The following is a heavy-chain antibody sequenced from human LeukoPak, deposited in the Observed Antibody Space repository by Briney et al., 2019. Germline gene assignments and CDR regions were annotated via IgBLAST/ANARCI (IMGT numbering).Heavy chain of an antibody. CDR1: GFTFSSYS. Sequence: GGSLRLSCAASGFTFSSYSMNWVRQAPGKGLEWVSSISSSSSYIYYADSVKGRFTISRDNAKNSLYLQMNSLRAEDTAVYYCARTGGGYPYYFEYWGQGTLVTVSS. CDR2: ISSSSSYI. CDR3: ARTGGGYPYYFEY. J-gene: IGHJ4*02. V-gene: IGHV3-21*01. D-gene: IGHD1-26*01.